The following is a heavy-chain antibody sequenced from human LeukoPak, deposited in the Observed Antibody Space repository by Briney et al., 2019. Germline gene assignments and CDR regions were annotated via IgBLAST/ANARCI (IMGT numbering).Heavy chain of an antibody. CDR1: GITFSSYA. Sequence: GGSLRLSCAASGITFSSYAMSWVRQAPGKGLEWVSAITDSGGRTYYADSVKGRFTISRDNSKNTLYLQMNSLRAEDTAVYYCAKSAGDYKPYYYYYGMDVWGQGTTVTVSS. D-gene: IGHD4-17*01. CDR2: ITDSGGRT. CDR3: AKSAGDYKPYYYYYGMDV. V-gene: IGHV3-23*01. J-gene: IGHJ6*02.